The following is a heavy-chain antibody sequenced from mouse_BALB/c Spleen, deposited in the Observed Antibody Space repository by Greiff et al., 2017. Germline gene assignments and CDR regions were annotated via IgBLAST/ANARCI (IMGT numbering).Heavy chain of an antibody. V-gene: IGHV5-9-4*01. J-gene: IGHJ3*01. CDR1: GFTFSSYA. CDR2: ISSGGSYT. CDR3: ARDRDYYGSSPWFAY. D-gene: IGHD1-1*01. Sequence: EVHLVESGGGLVKPGGSLKLSCAASGFTFSSYAMPWVRQSPEKRLEWVAEISSGGSYTYYPDTVTGRFTISRDNAKNTLYLEMSSLRSEDTAMYYCARDRDYYGSSPWFAYWGQGTLVTVSA.